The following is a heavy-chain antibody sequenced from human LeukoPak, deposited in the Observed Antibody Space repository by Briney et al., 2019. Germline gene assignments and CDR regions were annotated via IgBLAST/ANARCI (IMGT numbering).Heavy chain of an antibody. CDR1: GGSISSSSYY. CDR3: ARTYSGSYVSGY. CDR2: IYYSGST. J-gene: IGHJ4*02. V-gene: IGHV4-39*07. Sequence: SETLSLTCTVSGGSISSSSYYWGWIRQPPGKGLEWIGSIYYSGSTYYNPSLKSRVTISVDTSKNQFSLKLSSVTAADTAVYYCARTYSGSYVSGYWGQGTLVTVFS. D-gene: IGHD1-26*01.